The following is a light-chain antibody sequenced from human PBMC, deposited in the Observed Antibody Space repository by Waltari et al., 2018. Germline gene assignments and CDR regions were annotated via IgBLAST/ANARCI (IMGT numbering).Light chain of an antibody. Sequence: SYELTQSRSQSVSPGQKATITCPGDAPPTAYVYWYQQKPEQAPVLIIYKDEERPPGIPDRCSGSSSGTTATLTISGGQAEDEADYYCQSADSSGTYYVFAAGTKVTVL. CDR3: QSADSSGTYYV. CDR2: KDE. J-gene: IGLJ1*01. CDR1: APPTAY. V-gene: IGLV3-25*03.